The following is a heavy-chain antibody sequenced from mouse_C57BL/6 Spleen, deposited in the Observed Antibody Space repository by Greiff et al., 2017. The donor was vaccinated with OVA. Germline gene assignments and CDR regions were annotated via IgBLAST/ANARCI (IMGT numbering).Heavy chain of an antibody. J-gene: IGHJ4*01. D-gene: IGHD2-1*01. Sequence: EVQLVESGGGLVKPGGSLKLSCAASGFTFSSYAMSWVRQTPEKRLEWVATISDGGSYTDYPDNVKGRFTISRDNAKNNLYLQMSHLKSEDTAMYYCARVDGNSYAMDYWGQGTSVTVSS. CDR1: GFTFSSYA. CDR2: ISDGGSYT. V-gene: IGHV5-4*01. CDR3: ARVDGNSYAMDY.